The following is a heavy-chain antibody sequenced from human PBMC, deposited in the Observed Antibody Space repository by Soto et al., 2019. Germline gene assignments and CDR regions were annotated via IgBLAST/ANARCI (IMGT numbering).Heavy chain of an antibody. CDR3: ARDYGIVVVPAADQ. CDR1: GYTFTSYG. D-gene: IGHD2-2*01. Sequence: WASVKVSCKASGYTFTSYGISWVRQAPGQGLEWMGWISAYNGNTNYAQKLQGRVTMTTDTSTSTAYMELRSLRSDDTAVYSCARDYGIVVVPAADQWGQGTLVTVSS. CDR2: ISAYNGNT. J-gene: IGHJ4*02. V-gene: IGHV1-18*01.